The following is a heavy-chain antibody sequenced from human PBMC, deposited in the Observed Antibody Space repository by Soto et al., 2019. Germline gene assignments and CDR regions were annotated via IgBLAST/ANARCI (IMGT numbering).Heavy chain of an antibody. CDR1: GGTFSSYT. V-gene: IGHV1-69*02. J-gene: IGHJ3*02. D-gene: IGHD3-3*01. CDR3: ARGDYDFWSRYYRNHDAFDI. Sequence: GASVKVPSKASGGTFSSYTLSSLRQSPGQGLEWMGRIIPILGIANYAQKFQGRVTITADKSTSTAYMELSSLRSEDTAVYYCARGDYDFWSRYYRNHDAFDIRGQGTMVTVS. CDR2: IIPILGIA.